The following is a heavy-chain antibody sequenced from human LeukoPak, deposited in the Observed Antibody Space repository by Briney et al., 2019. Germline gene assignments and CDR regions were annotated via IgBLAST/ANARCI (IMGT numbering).Heavy chain of an antibody. J-gene: IGHJ4*02. CDR2: IDPKSGGT. CDR1: GYMFIGYY. V-gene: IGHV1-2*02. D-gene: IGHD6-19*01. CDR3: VRDMDRGQWLVRPYN. Sequence: ASVRVSCKTSGYMFIGYYMHWVRQAPGQGLEWMGWIDPKSGGTKYAQKFQGRVTMTRDMSFNTAYMDLRRLKSDDTAVYYCVRDMDRGQWLVRPYNWGQGTLVTVSS.